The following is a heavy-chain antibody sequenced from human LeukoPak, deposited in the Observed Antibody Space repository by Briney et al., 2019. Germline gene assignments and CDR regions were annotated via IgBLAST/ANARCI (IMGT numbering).Heavy chain of an antibody. CDR2: IIPIFGTA. J-gene: IGHJ6*04. CDR1: GGTFSSYA. V-gene: IGHV1-69*01. Sequence: SVKVSCKASGGTFSSYAISWVRQAPGQGLEWMGGIIPIFGTANYAQKFQGRVTITADESTSTAYMELSSLRSEDTAVYYCARGVIAAAGTRYYYYYYGMYVWGKGTTVTVSS. D-gene: IGHD6-13*01. CDR3: ARGVIAAAGTRYYYYYYGMYV.